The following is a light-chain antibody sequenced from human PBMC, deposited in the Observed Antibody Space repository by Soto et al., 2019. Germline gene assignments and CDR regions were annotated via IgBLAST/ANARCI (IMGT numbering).Light chain of an antibody. V-gene: IGKV3-11*01. CDR2: DAS. CDR3: QQRSNWPPFT. CDR1: QSVSSY. J-gene: IGKJ3*01. Sequence: DIVFTQSPATLSLSPGERATLSCRASQSVSSYLAWYQQKPGQAPRLLIYDASNRATGIPARFSGSGSGTDFTLTISSLEPEDFAVYYCQQRSNWPPFTFGPGTKVDI.